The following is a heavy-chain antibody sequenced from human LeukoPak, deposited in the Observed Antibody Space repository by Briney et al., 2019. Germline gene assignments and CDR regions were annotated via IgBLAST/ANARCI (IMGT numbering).Heavy chain of an antibody. D-gene: IGHD6-6*01. CDR3: AKDLYTARGAFDI. J-gene: IGHJ3*02. V-gene: IGHV3-23*01. CDR1: GFTFRTYA. Sequence: GGSLRLSCAASGFTFRTYAMSWVRQAPGKGLEWVSTIGGSGGSTYYADSVKGRFTISRDNSKNTLYLQMNSLRAEDTAVYYCAKDLYTARGAFDIWGQGTMVTVSS. CDR2: IGGSGGST.